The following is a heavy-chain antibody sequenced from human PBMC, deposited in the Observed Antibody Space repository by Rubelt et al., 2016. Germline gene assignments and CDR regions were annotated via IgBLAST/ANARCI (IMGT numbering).Heavy chain of an antibody. V-gene: IGHV4-34*02. J-gene: IGHJ4*02. D-gene: IGHD6-13*01. CDR1: VGSFSGYP. CDR2: IYHSGST. Sequence: QVQLQQWGAGLSKPSETLSLTCAVYVGSFSGYPWTWIRQPPGKGLEWLGEIYHSGSTNYNPSHQSRVTLSVDKSKNQFSRKLGSVTAAVTAVYYCASWGSSSWLHFDYWGQGTLVTVSS. CDR3: ASWGSSSWLHFDY.